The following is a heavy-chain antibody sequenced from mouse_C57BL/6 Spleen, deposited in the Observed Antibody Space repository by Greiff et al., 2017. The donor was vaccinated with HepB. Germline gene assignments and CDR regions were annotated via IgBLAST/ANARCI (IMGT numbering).Heavy chain of an antibody. V-gene: IGHV8-8*01. D-gene: IGHD1-1*01. CDR2: IWWDDDK. CDR3: ARIYDYYGSSYGYFDV. CDR1: GFSLSTFGMG. Sequence: QVTLKVSGPGILQPSQTLSLTCSFSGFSLSTFGMGVGWIRQPSGKGLEWLAHIWWDDDKYYNPALKSRLTISKDTSKNQVFLKIANVDTADTATYYCARIYDYYGSSYGYFDVWGTGTTVTVSS. J-gene: IGHJ1*03.